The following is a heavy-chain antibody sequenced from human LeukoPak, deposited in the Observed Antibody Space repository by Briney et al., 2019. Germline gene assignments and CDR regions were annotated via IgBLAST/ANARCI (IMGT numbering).Heavy chain of an antibody. Sequence: PSETLSLTCTVSGGSISSGSYYWSWIRQPAGKGLEWIGRIYTSGSTNYNPSLKSRVTISVDTSKNQFSLKLSSVTAADTAVYYCARWGIVGATKFDYWGQGTLVTVSS. CDR3: ARWGIVGATKFDY. CDR1: GGSISSGSYY. V-gene: IGHV4-61*02. J-gene: IGHJ4*02. CDR2: IYTSGST. D-gene: IGHD1-26*01.